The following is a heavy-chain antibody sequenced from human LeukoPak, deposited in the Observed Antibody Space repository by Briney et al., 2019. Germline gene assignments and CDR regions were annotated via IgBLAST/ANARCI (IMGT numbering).Heavy chain of an antibody. J-gene: IGHJ3*02. CDR2: IKSKTDGGTT. CDR3: TTDGYYPEPFDI. CDR1: GFAFISAW. Sequence: GGSLRFSCAASGFAFISAWMSWVRQARGKGLEWVGRIKSKTDGGTTDYAAPVKGRFTISRDDSKNTLYLQMNSLKTEDTAVYYCTTDGYYPEPFDIWGQGTMVTVSS. V-gene: IGHV3-15*01. D-gene: IGHD3-22*01.